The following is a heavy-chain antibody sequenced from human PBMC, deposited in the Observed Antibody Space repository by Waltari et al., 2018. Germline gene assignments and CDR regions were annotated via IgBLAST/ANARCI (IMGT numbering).Heavy chain of an antibody. CDR2: FRGSGGST. V-gene: IGHV3-23*01. D-gene: IGHD3-3*01. Sequence: EVQLLESGGGLVQPGGSLRLSCAASGFTFSSYAMRWVRQAPGKVLGVVLGFRGSGGSTYYADSVKVRFTISRDNSKNTLYLQMNSLRAEDTAVYYCAKGTYFLTIFGVTITDLWGQGTLVTVSS. CDR3: AKGTYFLTIFGVTITDL. J-gene: IGHJ5*02. CDR1: GFTFSSYA.